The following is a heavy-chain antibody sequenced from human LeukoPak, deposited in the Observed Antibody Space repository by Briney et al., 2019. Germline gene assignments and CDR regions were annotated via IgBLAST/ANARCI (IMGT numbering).Heavy chain of an antibody. J-gene: IGHJ4*02. CDR2: ISHDGSDK. V-gene: IGHV3-30*03. D-gene: IGHD3-22*01. CDR1: GFTFSSYG. CDR3: ARSLRDSSGYYFDY. Sequence: GGSLRLSCAASGFTFSSYGMHWLRQAPGKGLEWVALISHDGSDKYYADSVKGRFTISRDNSKNMLYLQMNSLRAEDTAVYYCARSLRDSSGYYFDYWGQGTPVTVSS.